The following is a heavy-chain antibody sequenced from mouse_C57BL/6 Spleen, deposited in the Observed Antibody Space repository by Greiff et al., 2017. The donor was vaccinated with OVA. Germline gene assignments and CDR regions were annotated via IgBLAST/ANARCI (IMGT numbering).Heavy chain of an antibody. V-gene: IGHV1-54*01. D-gene: IGHD2-3*01. CDR1: GYAFTNYL. Sequence: QVQLKESGAELVRPGTSVKVSCKASGYAFTNYLIGWVKQRPGQGLEWIGVINPGSGGTNYNEKFKGKATLTADKSSSTAYMQLSSLTSEDSAVYFGARWGLLLYMDYWGQGTSVTVSS. CDR3: ARWGLLLYMDY. J-gene: IGHJ4*01. CDR2: INPGSGGT.